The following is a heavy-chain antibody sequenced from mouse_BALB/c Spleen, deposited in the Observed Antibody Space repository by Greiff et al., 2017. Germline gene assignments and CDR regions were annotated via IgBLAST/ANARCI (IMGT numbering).Heavy chain of an antibody. CDR1: GFNFKDTY. CDR2: IDPANGNT. D-gene: IGHD2-1*01. CDR3: AREDYYVDY. J-gene: IGHJ2*01. V-gene: IGHV14-3*02. Sequence: VQLKESGAELVKPGASVKLSCTASGFNFKDTYMHWVKQRPEQGLEWIGRIDPANGNTKYDPKFQGKATITADTSSNTAYLQLSSLTSEDTAVYYCAREDYYVDYWGQGTTLTVSS.